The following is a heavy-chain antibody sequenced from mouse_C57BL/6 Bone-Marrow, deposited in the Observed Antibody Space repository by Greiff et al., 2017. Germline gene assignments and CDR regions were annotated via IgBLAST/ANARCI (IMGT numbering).Heavy chain of an antibody. CDR2: IHPNSGST. CDR3: ARGSYYYGRRDV. J-gene: IGHJ1*03. Sequence: QVQLQQPGAELVKPGASVKLSCKASGYTFTSYWMHWVKQRPGQGLEWIGMIHPNSGSTNYNEKFKSKGTLTVDKSSSTAYMQLSSLASEESAVFCYARGSYYYGRRDVWGTGTTVTVSS. CDR1: GYTFTSYW. V-gene: IGHV1-64*01. D-gene: IGHD1-1*01.